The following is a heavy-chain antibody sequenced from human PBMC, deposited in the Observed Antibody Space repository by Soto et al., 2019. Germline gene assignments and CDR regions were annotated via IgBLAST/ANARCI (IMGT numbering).Heavy chain of an antibody. CDR3: AKDRPPPTVVPAAIDC. CDR1: GFTFSSYA. V-gene: IGHV3-23*01. Sequence: GGSLRLSCAASGFTFSSYAMSWVRQAPGKGLEWVSCISGGSGSTYYADSVKGRFTISRDNSKNSLYLQMNSLRPEDTAIYYCAKDRPPPTVVPAAIDCWGQGTLVTVSS. CDR2: ISGGSGST. D-gene: IGHD2-2*01. J-gene: IGHJ4*02.